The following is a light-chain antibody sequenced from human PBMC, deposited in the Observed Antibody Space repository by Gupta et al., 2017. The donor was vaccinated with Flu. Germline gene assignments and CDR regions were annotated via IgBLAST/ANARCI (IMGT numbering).Light chain of an antibody. CDR3: CSYAGRYTVI. Sequence: QSALTQPRSVFWSPWQSVTIPCHGTSGDVGGYYFVSWYQQHPGKVPKLLIHDVTERPSGVPNRFSGSKSGDTASLTISGLQADDEADYYCCSYAGRYTVIFGGGTTLTVL. CDR2: DVT. J-gene: IGLJ2*01. V-gene: IGLV2-11*01. CDR1: SGDVGGYYF.